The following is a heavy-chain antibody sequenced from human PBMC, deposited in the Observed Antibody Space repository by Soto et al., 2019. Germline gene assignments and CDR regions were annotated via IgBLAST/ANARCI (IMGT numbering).Heavy chain of an antibody. Sequence: QVQLQESGPGLVKPSETLSLTCTVSGGSISSYYWSWIRQPPGKGLEWIGYIYYSGSTNYNPSLKSRVPISLDTSKTQFSLKLRSVTAAATAVYYCARASTVTTRGSRNNWFDPWGQGTRVTVSS. V-gene: IGHV4-59*08. CDR2: IYYSGST. CDR3: ARASTVTTRGSRNNWFDP. CDR1: GGSISSYY. J-gene: IGHJ5*02. D-gene: IGHD4-17*01.